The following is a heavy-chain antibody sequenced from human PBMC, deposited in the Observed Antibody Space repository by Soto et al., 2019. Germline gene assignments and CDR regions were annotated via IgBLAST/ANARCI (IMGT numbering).Heavy chain of an antibody. D-gene: IGHD3-10*01. CDR2: INHSGST. CDR3: ARGRGDGYNQHWYFDL. Sequence: QVHLQQWGAGLLKPSETLSLTCAVYGGSFSGYYWSCIRQPPGKGLEWIGEINHSGSTKYNPSLKSRVSISVGTSNNQFSLKLSSLTAADTAVYYCARGRGDGYNQHWYFDLWGRGTLVTVSS. V-gene: IGHV4-34*01. CDR1: GGSFSGYY. J-gene: IGHJ2*01.